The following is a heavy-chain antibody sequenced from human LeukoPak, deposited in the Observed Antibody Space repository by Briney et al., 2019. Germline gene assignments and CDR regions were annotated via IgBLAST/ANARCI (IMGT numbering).Heavy chain of an antibody. V-gene: IGHV3-48*03. CDR2: ISSSGSTI. Sequence: GGSLRLSCAASGFTFSSYEMNWVRQAPGKGLEWVSYISSSGSTIYYADSVKGRFTISRDNAKNSPYLQMNSLRAEDTAVYYCARGGYDPFDYWGQGTLVTVSS. CDR1: GFTFSSYE. CDR3: ARGGYDPFDY. D-gene: IGHD5-12*01. J-gene: IGHJ4*02.